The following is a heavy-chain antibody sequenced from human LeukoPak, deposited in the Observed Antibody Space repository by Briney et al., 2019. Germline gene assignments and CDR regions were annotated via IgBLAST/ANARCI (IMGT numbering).Heavy chain of an antibody. D-gene: IGHD3-10*02. CDR1: GFTFSSYE. J-gene: IGHJ6*01. CDR3: AEVGITMIGGV. V-gene: IGHV3-48*03. CDR2: ISSSGSTT. Sequence: PGGSLRLSCAASGFTFSSYEMSWVRQAPGKGLEWVSSISSSGSTTYYADSVKGRFTTSRDNAKNSLYLQMSSLRAEDTAVYYGAEVGITMIGGVWGEGSTLTISS.